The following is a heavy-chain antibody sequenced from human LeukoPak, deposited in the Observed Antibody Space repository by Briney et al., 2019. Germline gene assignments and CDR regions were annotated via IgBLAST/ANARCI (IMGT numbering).Heavy chain of an antibody. CDR2: ISSSSSYI. Sequence: GGSLRLSCAASGFTFSSYSMHWVRQAPGKGLEWVSSISSSSSYIYYADSVKGRFTISRDNAKNSLYLQMNSLRAEDTAVYYCARDITVTTNYWGQGTLVTVSS. J-gene: IGHJ4*02. CDR3: ARDITVTTNY. CDR1: GFTFSSYS. D-gene: IGHD4-17*01. V-gene: IGHV3-21*01.